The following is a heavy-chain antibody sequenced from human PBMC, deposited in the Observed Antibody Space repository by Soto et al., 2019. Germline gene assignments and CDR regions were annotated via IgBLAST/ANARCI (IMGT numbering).Heavy chain of an antibody. CDR2: MNPNSGNT. J-gene: IGHJ4*02. V-gene: IGHV1-8*02. CDR1: GYTFTSYY. Sequence: ASVKVSCKASGYTFTSYYMHWVRQAPGQGLEWMGWMNPNSGNTGYAQKFQGRVTMTRNTSISTAYMELSSLSSEDTAVYYCARAYTWGVAVAGTWGQGTLVTVSS. CDR3: ARAYTWGVAVAGT. D-gene: IGHD6-19*01.